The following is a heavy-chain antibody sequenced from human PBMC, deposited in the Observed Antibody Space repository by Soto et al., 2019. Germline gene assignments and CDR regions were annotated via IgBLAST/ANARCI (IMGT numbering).Heavy chain of an antibody. CDR3: AKDNNPGFLESYNWFDP. J-gene: IGHJ5*02. CDR1: GFTFSSYA. D-gene: IGHD3-3*01. V-gene: IGHV3-23*01. CDR2: ISGSGGST. Sequence: GGSLRLSCAASGFTFSSYAMSWVRQAPGKGLEWVSAISGSGGSTYYADSVKGRFTISRDNSKNTLYLQMNSLRAEDTAVYYCAKDNNPGFLESYNWFDPWGQGTLVTVSS.